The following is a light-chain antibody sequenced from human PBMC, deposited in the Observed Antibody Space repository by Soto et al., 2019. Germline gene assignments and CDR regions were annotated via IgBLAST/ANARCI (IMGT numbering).Light chain of an antibody. V-gene: IGLV4-69*01. CDR1: RGHSSYA. Sequence: QLVLTQSPSASASLGASVKLTCTLSRGHSSYAIAWHQQQPEKGPRYLMKLNSDGSHSKGDGIPDRFSGSSSGAERYLTISSVQSEDEADYYCQTWGTGIVVFGGGTKLTVL. CDR3: QTWGTGIVV. J-gene: IGLJ2*01. CDR2: LNSDGSH.